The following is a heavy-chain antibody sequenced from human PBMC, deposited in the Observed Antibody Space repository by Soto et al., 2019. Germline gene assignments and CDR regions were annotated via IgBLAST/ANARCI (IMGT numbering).Heavy chain of an antibody. CDR1: GGSISSGGYY. Sequence: TLSLTCTVSGGSISSGGYYWSWIRQPPGKGLEWIVYIYYSGTTYYNPSLKSRVTRSVDTSKNQCSLKLRSVTAVDTAVYYCARDVLRFGLPYCMDVGGQGTTVTVSS. J-gene: IGHJ6*02. D-gene: IGHD3-3*01. CDR3: ARDVLRFGLPYCMDV. CDR2: IYYSGTT. V-gene: IGHV4-31*03.